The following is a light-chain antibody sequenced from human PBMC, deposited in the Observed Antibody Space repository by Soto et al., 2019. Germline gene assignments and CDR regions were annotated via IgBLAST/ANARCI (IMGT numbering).Light chain of an antibody. CDR1: QNIKTN. CDR2: GAS. CDR3: QQYNDWPPRT. J-gene: IGKJ1*01. Sequence: EIVMTQSPATLSVSPGERATLSCRASQNIKTNLAWYQQKPGQAPRLLIYGASTRATAIPARFSGSGSGTEFTLTISSLQSEDFEVYYCQQYNDWPPRTVGQGTKVEIK. V-gene: IGKV3-15*01.